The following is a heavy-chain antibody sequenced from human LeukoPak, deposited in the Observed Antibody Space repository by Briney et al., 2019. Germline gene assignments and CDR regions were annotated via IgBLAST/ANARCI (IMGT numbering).Heavy chain of an antibody. Sequence: ASVKVSCKASGYTFTSYGISWVRQAPGQGLEWMGWISAYNGNTNYAQKLQGRVTMTTDTSTSTAYMELRSLRSDDTAVCYCARGVKLLWFGELFQKAPSFDYWGQGTLVTVSS. CDR2: ISAYNGNT. CDR3: ARGVKLLWFGELFQKAPSFDY. V-gene: IGHV1-18*01. D-gene: IGHD3-10*01. CDR1: GYTFTSYG. J-gene: IGHJ4*02.